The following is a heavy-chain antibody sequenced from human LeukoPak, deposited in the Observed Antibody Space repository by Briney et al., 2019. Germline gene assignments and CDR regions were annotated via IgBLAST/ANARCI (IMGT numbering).Heavy chain of an antibody. J-gene: IGHJ6*02. Sequence: GGSLRLSCVVTGFTFSTHDMHWLRQAPGKGLEWISCIRSSTGTIHYADSVQGRFTISRDNAKNSLYLQMSGLRDEDTAVYYCARGLSHGMDVSGQGTTVTVSS. V-gene: IGHV3-48*02. CDR1: GFTFSTHD. CDR2: IRSSTGTI. CDR3: ARGLSHGMDV.